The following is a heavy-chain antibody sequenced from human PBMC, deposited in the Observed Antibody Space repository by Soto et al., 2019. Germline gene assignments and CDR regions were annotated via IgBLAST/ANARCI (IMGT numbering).Heavy chain of an antibody. D-gene: IGHD2-15*01. Sequence: GGSLRLSCAASGFTFSVYWMSWVRQAPGKGLEWVANIKQDGSEKDYVDSLKGRITISRDNGKNSLSLQMNSLRAEDTAVYYCARVAKCNSQFDHLGQGTLGNVSS. J-gene: IGHJ4*02. CDR1: GFTFSVYW. CDR2: IKQDGSEK. CDR3: ARVAKCNSQFDH. V-gene: IGHV3-7*04.